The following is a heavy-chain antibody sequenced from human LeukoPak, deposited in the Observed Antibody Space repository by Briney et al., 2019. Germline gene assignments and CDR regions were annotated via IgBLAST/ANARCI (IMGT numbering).Heavy chain of an antibody. V-gene: IGHV4-61*01. CDR2: IYYSGST. J-gene: IGHJ5*02. Sequence: PSETLSLTCTVSGGSISSGTYYWSWIRQSPGKGLEWIGYIYYSGSTYYNPSLKSRVTISVDTSKNQFSLKLSSVTAADTAVYYCARDPSAKDRSGSNWFDPWGQGTLVTVSS. CDR3: ARDPSAKDRSGSNWFDP. D-gene: IGHD6-19*01. CDR1: GGSISSGTYY.